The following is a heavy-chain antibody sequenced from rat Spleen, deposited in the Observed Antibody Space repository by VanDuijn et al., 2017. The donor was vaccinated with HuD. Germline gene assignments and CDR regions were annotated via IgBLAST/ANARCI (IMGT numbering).Heavy chain of an antibody. CDR3: ASQRTMID. CDR1: GFTFSSFP. J-gene: IGHJ2*01. Sequence: EVQLVESGGGLVQPGRSLKLSCAASGFTFSSFPMAWVRQAPKKGLEWVASISSGGGDTYYPDSVKGRFTISRDNTKSTLYLQLDSLRSEDTASYSCASQRTMIDWGQGVIVTVSS. V-gene: IGHV5-25*01. CDR2: ISSGGGDT. D-gene: IGHD1-12*01.